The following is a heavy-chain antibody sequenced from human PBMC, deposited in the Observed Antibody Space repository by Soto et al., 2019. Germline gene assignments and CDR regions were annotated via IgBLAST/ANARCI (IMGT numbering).Heavy chain of an antibody. CDR2: IYSDGSAT. D-gene: IGHD4-17*01. V-gene: IGHV3-74*03. J-gene: IGHJ4*02. Sequence: GGSLRLSCAASGFTFSYYWMHWVRQTPEKGLVWVARIYSDGSATTYADSVKGRFTISRDNAKNSLYLQMNSLRAEDTAVYYCARDLNYGLFDYWGQGTLVTVSS. CDR3: ARDLNYGLFDY. CDR1: GFTFSYYW.